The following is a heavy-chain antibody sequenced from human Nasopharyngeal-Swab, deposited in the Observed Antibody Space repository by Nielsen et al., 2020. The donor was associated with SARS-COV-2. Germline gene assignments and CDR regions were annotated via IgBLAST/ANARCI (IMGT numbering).Heavy chain of an antibody. CDR1: GYTFTGYY. J-gene: IGHJ6*03. D-gene: IGHD4-17*01. CDR2: ISAYNGNT. Sequence: ASVKVSCKASGYTFTGYYMHWVRQAPGQGLEWMGWISAYNGNTNYVQKLQGRVTMTTDTSTSTAYMELRSLRSDDTAVYYCARSYGDYAGYMDVWGKGTTVTVSS. CDR3: ARSYGDYAGYMDV. V-gene: IGHV1-18*04.